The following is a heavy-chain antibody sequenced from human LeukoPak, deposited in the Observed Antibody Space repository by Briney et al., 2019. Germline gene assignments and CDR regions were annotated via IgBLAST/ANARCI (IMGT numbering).Heavy chain of an antibody. CDR3: ASSIYDILTGYYHFDY. V-gene: IGHV4-59*01. CDR2: IDYSGST. J-gene: IGHJ4*02. D-gene: IGHD3-9*01. CDR1: GGSISSYY. Sequence: SETLSLTCAASGGSISSYYWSWIRQPPGKGLEWTGFIDYSGSTNYNPSLKSRVTISVDTSKNQFSLKLSFVTAADTAVYYCASSIYDILTGYYHFDYWGQGTLVTVSS.